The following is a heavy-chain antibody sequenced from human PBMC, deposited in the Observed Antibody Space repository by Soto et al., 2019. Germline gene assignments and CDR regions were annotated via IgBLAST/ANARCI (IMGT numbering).Heavy chain of an antibody. CDR2: ISSSSSTI. Sequence: EVQLVESGGGLVQPGGSLRLSCAASGFTFSSYSMNWVRQAPGKGLEWVSYISSSSSTIYYADSVKGRFTISRDNAKNSLYLQMNSLRDEDTAVYYCARDREYIVLGVGDAFDIWGQGTMVTVSS. CDR1: GFTFSSYS. CDR3: ARDREYIVLGVGDAFDI. D-gene: IGHD2-8*01. J-gene: IGHJ3*02. V-gene: IGHV3-48*02.